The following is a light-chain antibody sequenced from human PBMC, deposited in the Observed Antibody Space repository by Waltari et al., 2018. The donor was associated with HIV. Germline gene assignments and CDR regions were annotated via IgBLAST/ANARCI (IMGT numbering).Light chain of an antibody. Sequence: EIVLTQSPGALSLSTGERATLPCRASQSVSSSHLAWYQQRPGQAPRPLMYGTSSRATGIPDRFSGSGSGTDFTLTISRLEPEDFAVYYCQQYGSSAPLTFGGGTKVEIK. J-gene: IGKJ4*01. CDR1: QSVSSSH. V-gene: IGKV3-20*01. CDR3: QQYGSSAPLT. CDR2: GTS.